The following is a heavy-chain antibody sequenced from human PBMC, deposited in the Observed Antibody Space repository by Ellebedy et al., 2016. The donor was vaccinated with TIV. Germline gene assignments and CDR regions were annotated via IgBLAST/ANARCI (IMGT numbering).Heavy chain of an antibody. CDR2: ISHTGSRT. Sequence: GESLKISCAASGFTFSSYAMSWVRQAPGKGLEWVSTISHTGSRTYYADSVEGRFTISRDNSKRTLYLQMNSLRAEDTAVYYCAKDRTPGDGYWVFDFWGQGTLVTVST. CDR3: AKDRTPGDGYWVFDF. J-gene: IGHJ4*02. V-gene: IGHV3-23*01. CDR1: GFTFSSYA. D-gene: IGHD5-18*01.